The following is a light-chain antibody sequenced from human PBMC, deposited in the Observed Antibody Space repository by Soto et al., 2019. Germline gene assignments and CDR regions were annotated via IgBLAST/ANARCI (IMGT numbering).Light chain of an antibody. J-gene: IGKJ4*01. Sequence: DTVMTQSPDSLAVSLGERATINCKSSQSVLYSSNNKNYLAWYQQKPGQPPKLLIYWASTRESGVPDRFSGSGSGTDFTLTISSLQAEDVAVYYGQQHLTTPLTFGGGTKVELK. V-gene: IGKV4-1*01. CDR1: QSVLYSSNNKNY. CDR2: WAS. CDR3: QQHLTTPLT.